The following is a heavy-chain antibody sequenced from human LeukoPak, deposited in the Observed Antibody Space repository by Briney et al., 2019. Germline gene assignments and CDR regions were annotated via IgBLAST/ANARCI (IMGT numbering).Heavy chain of an antibody. V-gene: IGHV3-15*01. CDR3: TTVTENYGSESFRY. CDR1: GFTFNYAW. CDR2: IKSETDGATT. D-gene: IGHD3-10*01. Sequence: GGSLRLSCAASGFTFNYAWMTWVRQAPGKGLEWLGRIKSETDGATTDYAAPVKGRFTISRVDSKNMLYLQMNSLEIDDTAMYYCTTVTENYGSESFRYWGQGTLVTVSS. J-gene: IGHJ4*02.